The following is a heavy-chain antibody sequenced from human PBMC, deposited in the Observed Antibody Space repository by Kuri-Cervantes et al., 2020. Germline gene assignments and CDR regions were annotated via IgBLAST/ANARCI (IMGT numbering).Heavy chain of an antibody. V-gene: IGHV3-11*01. CDR2: ISSSGSTI. J-gene: IGHJ4*02. D-gene: IGHD4-17*01. Sequence: GESLKISCAASGFTFSDYYMSWIRQAPGKGLEWVSYISSSGSTIYYADSVKGRFTISRDNAKNSLYLQMNSLRAEDTAVCYCARVPDYGDYVDYWGQGTRVTVSS. CDR3: ARVPDYGDYVDY. CDR1: GFTFSDYY.